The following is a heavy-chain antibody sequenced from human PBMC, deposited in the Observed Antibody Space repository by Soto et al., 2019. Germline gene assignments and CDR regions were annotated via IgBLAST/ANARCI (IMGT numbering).Heavy chain of an antibody. V-gene: IGHV1-18*01. CDR1: GYIFVNYG. J-gene: IGHJ6*02. Sequence: QDQLVQSGDEVKKPGASVKVSCKASGYIFVNYGIVWVRQAPGQGLEWMGWISPYTGNTHSATKVQGRLTMTTDTSTSTAYMVLGSLTSDDTAVYYCVMVDNYVTPTPQDVWGQGTTVTVSS. CDR2: ISPYTGNT. CDR3: VMVDNYVTPTPQDV. D-gene: IGHD3-16*01.